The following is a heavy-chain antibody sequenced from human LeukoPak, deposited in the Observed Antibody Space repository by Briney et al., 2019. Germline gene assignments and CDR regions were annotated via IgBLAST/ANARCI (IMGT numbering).Heavy chain of an antibody. Sequence: ASVKVSCKTSGYTFTSYYIHWVRQAPGRGLEWLGIINPSGGSTTYAQKFQGRVTMTTDTSTSTVYMELTSLRSDDTAVYYCARSSAYYNEADIWGQGTMVTVSS. D-gene: IGHD3-9*01. CDR2: INPSGGST. CDR1: GYTFTSYY. V-gene: IGHV1-46*01. J-gene: IGHJ3*02. CDR3: ARSSAYYNEADI.